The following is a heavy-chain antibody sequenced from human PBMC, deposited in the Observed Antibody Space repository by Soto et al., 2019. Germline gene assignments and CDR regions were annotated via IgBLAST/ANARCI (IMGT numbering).Heavy chain of an antibody. CDR3: GRPQAGAGGNAPPFGP. CDR2: IDPSDSYT. Sequence: EVQLVQSGAEVKKPGESLRISCKGSGYSFTSYWISWVRQMPGKGLEWMGRIDPSDSYTNYSPSFQGHVTISADKSISTASQEGSSLKAPDPPMYYWGRPQAGAGGNAPPFGPWGQGTLVTVSS. CDR1: GYSFTSYW. J-gene: IGHJ5*02. D-gene: IGHD3-16*01. V-gene: IGHV5-10-1*01.